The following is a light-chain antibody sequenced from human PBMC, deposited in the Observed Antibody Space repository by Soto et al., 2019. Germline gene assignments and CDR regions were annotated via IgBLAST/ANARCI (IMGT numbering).Light chain of an antibody. Sequence: EIVVTQSPGTLSLSPGERATLSCRASQSVSSSYLAWYQQKPGQAPRLLIYGASSRATCIPDRFSGSGSGTDFTLTVIRLEPEDFAVYYCQQYGSSPYTFGQRTKLEIK. CDR3: QQYGSSPYT. CDR2: GAS. J-gene: IGKJ2*01. V-gene: IGKV3-20*01. CDR1: QSVSSSY.